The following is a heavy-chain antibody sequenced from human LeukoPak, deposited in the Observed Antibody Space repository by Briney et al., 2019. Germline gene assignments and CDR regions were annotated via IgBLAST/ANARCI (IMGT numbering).Heavy chain of an antibody. CDR1: GFTFSSYE. Sequence: PGGSLRLSCAGSGFTFSSYEMNWVRQAPGKGLQCVSYISRSGGTIYYADSVKGRFTISRDNAKNSLYLQMNSLRAEDTAVYYCAREDSSGFPFASWGQGTLVTVSS. CDR3: AREDSSGFPFAS. D-gene: IGHD3-22*01. J-gene: IGHJ5*02. CDR2: ISRSGGTI. V-gene: IGHV3-48*03.